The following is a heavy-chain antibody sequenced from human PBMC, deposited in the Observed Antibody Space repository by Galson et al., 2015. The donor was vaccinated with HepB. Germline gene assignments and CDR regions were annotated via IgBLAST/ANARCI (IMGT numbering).Heavy chain of an antibody. J-gene: IGHJ5*02. CDR1: GGSISSSRYY. Sequence: LSLTCTVSGGSISSSRYYWGWIRQPPGKGLEWIGSIYYSGSTYYNPSLKSRVTISVDTSKNQFSLKLSSVTAADTTVYYCASGGSDGYWFDPWGQGSLVSVSS. CDR2: IYYSGST. CDR3: ASGGSDGYWFDP. V-gene: IGHV4-39*01. D-gene: IGHD3-16*01.